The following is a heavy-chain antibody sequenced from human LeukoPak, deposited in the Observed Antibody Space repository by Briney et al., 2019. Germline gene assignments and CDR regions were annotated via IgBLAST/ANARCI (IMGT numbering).Heavy chain of an antibody. CDR1: GFTFSSYG. D-gene: IGHD6-19*01. V-gene: IGHV3-30*18. Sequence: GGSLRLSCAASGFTFSSYGMHWVRQAPGKGLEWVAVISYDGSNKYYADSVKGRFTISRDNSKNTLYLQMNSLRAEDTAVYYCAKVPYSSGWYEGYYYYGMGVWGQGTTVTVSS. J-gene: IGHJ6*02. CDR3: AKVPYSSGWYEGYYYYGMGV. CDR2: ISYDGSNK.